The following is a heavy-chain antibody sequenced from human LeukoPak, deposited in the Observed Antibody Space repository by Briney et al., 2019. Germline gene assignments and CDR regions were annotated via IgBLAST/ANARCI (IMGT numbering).Heavy chain of an antibody. CDR1: GGSISSYY. V-gene: IGHV4-4*07. CDR3: ARDPVTDSSGWFYMDV. CDR2: IYTSGST. Sequence: SETLSLTCTVSGGSISSYYWSWIRQPAGKGLEWIGRIYTSGSTNYNPSLKSRVTISVDTSKNQFSLKLSSVTAADTAVYYCARDPVTDSSGWFYMDVWGKGTTVTISS. J-gene: IGHJ6*03. D-gene: IGHD6-19*01.